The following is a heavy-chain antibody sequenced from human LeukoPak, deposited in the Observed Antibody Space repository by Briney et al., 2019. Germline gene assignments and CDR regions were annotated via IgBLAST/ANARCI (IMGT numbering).Heavy chain of an antibody. J-gene: IGHJ4*02. D-gene: IGHD6-6*01. CDR3: AKNREYSSSWGGFDY. V-gene: IGHV3-23*01. Sequence: GGSLRLSXAASGFTFSSYAMSWVRQAPGKGLERVSAISGSGGSTYYADSVKGRFTISRDNSKNTLYLQMNSLRAEDTAVYYCAKNREYSSSWGGFDYWGQGTLVTVSS. CDR2: ISGSGGST. CDR1: GFTFSSYA.